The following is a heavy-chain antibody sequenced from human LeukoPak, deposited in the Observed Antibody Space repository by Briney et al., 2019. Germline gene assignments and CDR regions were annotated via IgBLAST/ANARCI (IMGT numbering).Heavy chain of an antibody. J-gene: IGHJ6*03. CDR1: GLAFYNYG. CDR3: ARERELHHYMDV. CDR2: INWNGGST. V-gene: IGHV3-20*04. Sequence: GGALRLSCAASGLAFYNYGMSWGRQAAGKGVGGGSGINWNGGSTGYSDSVKGRFTISRDNAKNSLYLQMNSLRAEDTALYYCARERELHHYMDVWGKGTTVTVSS. D-gene: IGHD1-26*01.